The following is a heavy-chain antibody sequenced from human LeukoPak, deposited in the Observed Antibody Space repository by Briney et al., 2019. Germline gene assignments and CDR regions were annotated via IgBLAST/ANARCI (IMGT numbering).Heavy chain of an antibody. V-gene: IGHV3-23*01. Sequence: PGESLKISCAASRFTFSNYAISWVRQAPGKGLEWGSTISGSGDSTNYADSVKGRFTISRDNSKNTLSLQMNSLRAEDTAVYYCVREQYGDDDAFDIWGQGTMVTVSS. CDR1: RFTFSNYA. D-gene: IGHD4-17*01. CDR2: ISGSGDST. J-gene: IGHJ3*02. CDR3: VREQYGDDDAFDI.